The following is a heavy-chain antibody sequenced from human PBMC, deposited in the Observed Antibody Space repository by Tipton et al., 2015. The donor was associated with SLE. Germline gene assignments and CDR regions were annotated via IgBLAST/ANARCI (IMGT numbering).Heavy chain of an antibody. CDR3: ARGERSSIPDC. Sequence: LRLSCTVSGGSISDYYWSWIRQPPGKGLEWIGYIYSSGTTNYNPSLKSRLSISIDTSNNQFSLKLNSVTAADTAVYYCARGERSSIPDCWGQGTLVTVSS. V-gene: IGHV4-59*08. CDR1: GGSISDYY. D-gene: IGHD2-2*01. J-gene: IGHJ4*02. CDR2: IYSSGTT.